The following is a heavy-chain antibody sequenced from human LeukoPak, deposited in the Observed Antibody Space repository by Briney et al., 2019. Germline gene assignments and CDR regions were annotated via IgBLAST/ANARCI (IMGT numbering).Heavy chain of an antibody. V-gene: IGHV1-18*01. CDR1: GYTFNSFG. CDR2: ISAYNGNT. D-gene: IGHD3-3*01. J-gene: IGHJ4*02. Sequence: ASVKVSCKASGYTFNSFGISWVRQAPGQGLEWMGWISAYNGNTHHPEKLQGRLTMTTDTPTSTAYMELRSLRSDDTAVYYCARVERFLEWLLWDYWGQGTLVTVSS. CDR3: ARVERFLEWLLWDY.